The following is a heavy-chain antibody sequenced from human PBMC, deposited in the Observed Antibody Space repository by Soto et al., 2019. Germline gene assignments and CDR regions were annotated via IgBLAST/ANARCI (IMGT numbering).Heavy chain of an antibody. CDR2: INPSGGST. CDR1: GYTFTSYY. J-gene: IGHJ6*04. V-gene: IGHV1-46*01. D-gene: IGHD2-2*01. CDR3: AREVCISTSCLFGDYYYGMDV. Sequence: GASVKVSCKASGYTFTSYYMHWVRQAPGQGLEWMGIINPSGGSTSYAQKFQGRVTMTRDTSTSTVYMELSSLRSEDTAVYYCAREVCISTSCLFGDYYYGMDVWGKGTTVTVSS.